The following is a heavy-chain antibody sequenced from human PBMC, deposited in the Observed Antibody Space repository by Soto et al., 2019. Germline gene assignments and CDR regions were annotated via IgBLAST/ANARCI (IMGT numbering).Heavy chain of an antibody. CDR1: GFTFSSYW. Sequence: GGSLRLSCAASGFTFSSYWMSWVRQAPGKGLEWVANIKQDGSEKYYVDSVKGRFTISRDNAKNSLYLQMNSLRAEDTAVYYCASEPHYDFWSGYWGKFDYWGQGTLVTVSS. D-gene: IGHD3-3*01. CDR3: ASEPHYDFWSGYWGKFDY. CDR2: IKQDGSEK. J-gene: IGHJ4*02. V-gene: IGHV3-7*05.